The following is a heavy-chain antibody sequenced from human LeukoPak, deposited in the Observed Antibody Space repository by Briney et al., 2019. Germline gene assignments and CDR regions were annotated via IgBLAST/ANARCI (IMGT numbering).Heavy chain of an antibody. CDR1: GGSISSGDYY. J-gene: IGHJ5*02. CDR3: ARDSRAGGSYYHA. V-gene: IGHV4-30-4*01. Sequence: SETLSLTCTVSGGSISSGDYYWSCIRQPPGKGLECIGYIYYSGSTYYNPSLKSRVTISVDTSKNQFSLKLSSVTAADTAVYYCARDSRAGGSYYHAWGQGTVVTVSS. CDR2: IYYSGST. D-gene: IGHD1-26*01.